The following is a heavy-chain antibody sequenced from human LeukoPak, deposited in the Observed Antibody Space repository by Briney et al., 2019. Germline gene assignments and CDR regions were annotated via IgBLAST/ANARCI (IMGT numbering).Heavy chain of an antibody. CDR2: IYYSGST. CDR1: GGSISSGGYY. Sequence: SETLSLTCTVSGGSISSGGYYWSWIRQHPGKGLEWIGYIYYSGSTYYNPSLKSRVTISVDTSKNQFSLKLSSVTAADTAVYYCARRQLGYCSGGSCYGEGFDYWGQGTLVTVSS. D-gene: IGHD2-15*01. J-gene: IGHJ4*02. CDR3: ARRQLGYCSGGSCYGEGFDY. V-gene: IGHV4-31*03.